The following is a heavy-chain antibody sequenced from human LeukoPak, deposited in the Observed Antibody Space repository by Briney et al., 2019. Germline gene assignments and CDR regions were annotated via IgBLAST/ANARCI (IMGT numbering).Heavy chain of an antibody. V-gene: IGHV4-4*07. CDR3: ARGLRRRPFDY. CDR1: GGSISSYY. J-gene: IGHJ4*02. Sequence: SETLSLTCTVSGGSISSYYWSWIRQPAGKGLEWIGRIYTSGSTNYNPSLKSRVSISVDTSKNQFSLKLSSVTAADTAVYYCARGLRRRPFDYWGQGTLVTVSS. CDR2: IYTSGST.